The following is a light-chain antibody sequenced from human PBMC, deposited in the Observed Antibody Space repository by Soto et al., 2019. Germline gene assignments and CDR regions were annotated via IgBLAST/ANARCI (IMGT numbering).Light chain of an antibody. J-gene: IGKJ5*01. CDR1: QDISKS. CDR2: GAS. V-gene: IGKV1-16*01. CDR3: QQCHATPLT. Sequence: DTEMTQSPSSLSSSVGDRFTITCRASQDISKSLVWFQQKPGKAPKPLIYGASSLQNGVPSRFSGSGYGTDFTLTITTLQPEDVGIYYCQQCHATPLTFGQGTRLEIK.